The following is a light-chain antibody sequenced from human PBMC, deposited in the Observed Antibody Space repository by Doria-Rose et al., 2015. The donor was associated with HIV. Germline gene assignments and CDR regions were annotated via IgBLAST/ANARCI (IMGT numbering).Light chain of an antibody. CDR1: QSISSW. V-gene: IGKV1-5*03. CDR3: QQYGSYLWT. Sequence: QSPSTLSASVGDRVTITCRASQSISSWLAWYQQKPGKAPKLLIYKASSLEGGVPSRFSGSGSGTEFALTISGLQPDDFATYYCQQYGSYLWTFGQGTKVEVK. CDR2: KAS. J-gene: IGKJ1*01.